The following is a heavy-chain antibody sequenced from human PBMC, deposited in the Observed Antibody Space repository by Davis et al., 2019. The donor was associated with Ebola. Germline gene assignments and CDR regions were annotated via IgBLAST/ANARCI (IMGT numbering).Heavy chain of an antibody. Sequence: SETLSLTCTVSGGSITSSGYYWVWIRQPPGKGLEWIGNSYYSGTTYYDPSLKSRVIISLDTSKNQVSLKLTSVTAADTAVYYCARRRGDSSSFDNWGQGTLVTVSS. CDR1: GGSITSSGYY. D-gene: IGHD6-6*01. CDR3: ARRRGDSSSFDN. J-gene: IGHJ5*02. V-gene: IGHV4-39*01. CDR2: SYYSGTT.